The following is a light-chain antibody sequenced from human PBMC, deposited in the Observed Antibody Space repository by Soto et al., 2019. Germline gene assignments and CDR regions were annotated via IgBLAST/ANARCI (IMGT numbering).Light chain of an antibody. V-gene: IGKV3-11*01. CDR1: QSIGSY. CDR2: DAS. CDR3: QQRNTWPPFS. Sequence: EIVLTQSPATLSLSLGERATLSCRASQSIGSYLAWYQHKLGQPPRLLIYDASNRATGIPVRFSGSGSGTDFTLTISRLEPEDFAVYYCQQRNTWPPFSFGPGTKVDIK. J-gene: IGKJ3*01.